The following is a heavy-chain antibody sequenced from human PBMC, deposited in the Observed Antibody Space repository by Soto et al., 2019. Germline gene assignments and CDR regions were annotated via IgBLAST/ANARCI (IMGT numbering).Heavy chain of an antibody. CDR1: GYTFTSYG. J-gene: IGHJ6*02. Sequence: ASVKVSCKASGYTFTSYGISWVRQAPGQGPEWMGWISAYNGNTNYAQKLQGRVTMTTDTSTSTAYMELRSLRSDDTAVYYCARDSSIGAARFDYYYGMDVWGQGTTVTVSS. V-gene: IGHV1-18*04. CDR3: ARDSSIGAARFDYYYGMDV. D-gene: IGHD6-13*01. CDR2: ISAYNGNT.